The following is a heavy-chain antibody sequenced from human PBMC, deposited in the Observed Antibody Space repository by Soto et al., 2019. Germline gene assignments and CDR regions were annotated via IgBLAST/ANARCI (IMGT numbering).Heavy chain of an antibody. CDR1: GGTFSSYA. J-gene: IGHJ6*02. V-gene: IGHV1-69*13. D-gene: IGHD5-12*01. CDR2: IIPIFGTA. Sequence: ASVKVSCKASGGTFSSYAISWVRQAPGQGLEWMGGIIPIFGTANYAQKFQSRVTITADESTSTAYMELNSLRGEDTAVYYCAKEKFRRGPSPMYAMDLWGQGTTVTVSS. CDR3: AKEKFRRGPSPMYAMDL.